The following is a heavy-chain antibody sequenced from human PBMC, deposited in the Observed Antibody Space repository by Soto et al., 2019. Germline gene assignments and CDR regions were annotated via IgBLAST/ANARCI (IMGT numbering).Heavy chain of an antibody. V-gene: IGHV1-18*01. CDR2: ITTDKGKT. J-gene: IGHJ4*02. CDR1: GYTFTSFG. CDR3: ATRAPAFDY. Sequence: QVQLVQSGPEVKKPGASVKVSCKTSGYTFTSFGISWVRQAPGQGLEWMGWITTDKGKTNYAQKFQGRVTMTTDTSTITAYMELRTLKSDDTSVDYCATRAPAFDYWGQGTLVTVSS.